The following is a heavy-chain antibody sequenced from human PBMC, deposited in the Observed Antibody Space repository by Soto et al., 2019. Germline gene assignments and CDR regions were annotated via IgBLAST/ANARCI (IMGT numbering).Heavy chain of an antibody. D-gene: IGHD5-12*01. V-gene: IGHV1-69*13. CDR2: IIPIFGTA. Sequence: SVKVSCKASGGTFSSYAISWVRQAPGQGLEWMGGIIPIFGTANYAQKLQGRVTITADESTSTAYMELSSLRSEDTAVYYCARRHKRAYVEMATIVPDYYYYGMDVWGQGTTVTVSS. J-gene: IGHJ6*02. CDR3: ARRHKRAYVEMATIVPDYYYYGMDV. CDR1: GGTFSSYA.